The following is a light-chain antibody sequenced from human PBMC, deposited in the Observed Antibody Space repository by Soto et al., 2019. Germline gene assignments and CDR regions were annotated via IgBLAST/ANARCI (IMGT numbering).Light chain of an antibody. Sequence: QSALTQPASVSGSPGQSITISCTGTSSDIGAYNYVSWYRQHPGEAPKVIIYEVTHRPSGISSRFSGSKSGNTASLTISGLQVEDEADYYCSSYASDITHVFGGGTKLTVL. CDR2: EVT. V-gene: IGLV2-14*01. CDR3: SSYASDITHV. CDR1: SSDIGAYNY. J-gene: IGLJ3*02.